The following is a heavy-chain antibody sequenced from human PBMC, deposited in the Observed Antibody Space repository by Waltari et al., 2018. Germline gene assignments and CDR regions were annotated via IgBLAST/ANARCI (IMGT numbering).Heavy chain of an antibody. CDR2: SNNDGNKP. CDR3: TTDMTNSRFDP. CDR1: GFTFSDYW. V-gene: IGHV3-74*01. Sequence: EMKMVESGGGLVQPGGSLRLSCSTSGFTFSDYWMHWVRQAPGKGLVWDAHSNNDGNKPTYADSVKGRFTISRDNAKNTLYLQMNSLTAEDTAVYYCTTDMTNSRFDPWGQGSLVTVSS. J-gene: IGHJ5*02. D-gene: IGHD2-8*01.